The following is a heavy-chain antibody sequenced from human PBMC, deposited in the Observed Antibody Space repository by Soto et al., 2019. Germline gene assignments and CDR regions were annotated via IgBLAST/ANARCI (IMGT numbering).Heavy chain of an antibody. CDR2: INPSGGST. CDR3: ARAHNWNYSLDP. Sequence: QGQLVQSGAEVKKPGASVKVSCKASGYTFTSYYMHWVRQAPGQGLEWMGIINPSGGSTSYAQKFQCRDTMTRDTSTSTVYMELSSLTSEDTAVYYCARAHNWNYSLDPWGQGTLVTVSS. D-gene: IGHD1-7*01. J-gene: IGHJ5*02. CDR1: GYTFTSYY. V-gene: IGHV1-46*01.